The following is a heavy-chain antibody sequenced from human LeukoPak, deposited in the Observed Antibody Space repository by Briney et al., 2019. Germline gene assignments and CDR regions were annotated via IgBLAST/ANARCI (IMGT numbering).Heavy chain of an antibody. CDR1: GGSFSGYY. V-gene: IGHV4-34*01. Sequence: SETLSLTCAVYGGSFSGYYWSWIRQPPGEGLEWIGEINHSGSTNYSPSLKSRVTISVDTSKNQFSLKLSSVTAADTAVYYCARGRYYYGSGSYSHYLYYFDYWGQGTLVTVSS. J-gene: IGHJ4*02. CDR3: ARGRYYYGSGSYSHYLYYFDY. D-gene: IGHD3-10*01. CDR2: INHSGST.